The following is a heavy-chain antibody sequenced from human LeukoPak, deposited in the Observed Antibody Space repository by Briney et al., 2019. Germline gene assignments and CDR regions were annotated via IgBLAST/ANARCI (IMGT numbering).Heavy chain of an antibody. D-gene: IGHD3-9*01. V-gene: IGHV3-30-3*01. Sequence: GRSLRLSCAASGFTFSSYAMHWVRQAPGKGLEWVAVISYDGSNKYYADSVKGRFTISRDNSKNTLYLQMNSLRAEDTAVYYCARDLGDILTGPSNYYYYGMDVWGRGTTVTVSS. CDR1: GFTFSSYA. J-gene: IGHJ6*02. CDR3: ARDLGDILTGPSNYYYYGMDV. CDR2: ISYDGSNK.